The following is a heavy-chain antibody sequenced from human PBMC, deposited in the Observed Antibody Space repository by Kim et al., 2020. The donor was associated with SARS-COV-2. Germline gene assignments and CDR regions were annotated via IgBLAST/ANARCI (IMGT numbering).Heavy chain of an antibody. V-gene: IGHV3-23*01. CDR3: AKDCGHTLFSWSEFDY. J-gene: IGHJ4*02. Sequence: GGSLRLSCGASGFTFRTYGMSWVRQAPGKGLEWVSGISDSGGVTYYADSVKGRFTISRDNSKNIMSLQMNSLRAEDTAVYYCAKDCGHTLFSWSEFDYWGPGTLVTVSS. CDR1: GFTFRTYG. CDR2: ISDSGGVT. D-gene: IGHD1-26*01.